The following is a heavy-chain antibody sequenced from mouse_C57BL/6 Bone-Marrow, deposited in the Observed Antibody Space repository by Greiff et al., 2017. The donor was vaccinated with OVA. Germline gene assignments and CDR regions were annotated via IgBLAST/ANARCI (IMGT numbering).Heavy chain of an antibody. J-gene: IGHJ3*01. CDR3: ARGDYDGAWFAY. V-gene: IGHV1-69*01. CDR1: GYTFTSYW. Sequence: QVQLKESGAELVMPGASVKLSCKASGYTFTSYWMHWVKQRPGQGLEWIGEIDPSDSYTNYNQKFKGKSTLTVDKSSSTAYMQLSSLTSEDSAVYYCARGDYDGAWFAYWGQGTLVTVSA. D-gene: IGHD2-4*01. CDR2: IDPSDSYT.